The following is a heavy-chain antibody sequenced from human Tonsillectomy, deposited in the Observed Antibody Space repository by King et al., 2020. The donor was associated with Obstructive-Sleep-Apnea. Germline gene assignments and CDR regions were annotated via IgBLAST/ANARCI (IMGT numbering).Heavy chain of an antibody. CDR1: GFTFSTYI. CDR2: LSYDGRIK. Sequence: VQLVESGGGVVQPGGSLRLSCAASGFTFSTYIMHWVRQAPGKGLEWVAALSYDGRIKHYADSVKGQFTISRDSSKNMVYLQMNSLRVEDTAVYYCARDRSDYFDYWGQGTLVTVSS. V-gene: IGHV3-30*04. J-gene: IGHJ4*02. CDR3: ARDRSDYFDY.